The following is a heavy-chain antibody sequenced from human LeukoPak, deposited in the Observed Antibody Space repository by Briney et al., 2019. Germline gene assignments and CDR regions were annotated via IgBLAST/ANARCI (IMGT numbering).Heavy chain of an antibody. Sequence: LSLTCTVSGGSISSYYWSWIRQPPGKGLEWVSYISSSSSNIHSAESVKGRFTISRDNARNSLYLQMNSLRAEDTAVYYCARDFLEDDYWGQGTLVTVSS. D-gene: IGHD3-3*01. J-gene: IGHJ4*02. CDR1: GGSISSYY. CDR2: ISSSSSNI. V-gene: IGHV3-11*06. CDR3: ARDFLEDDY.